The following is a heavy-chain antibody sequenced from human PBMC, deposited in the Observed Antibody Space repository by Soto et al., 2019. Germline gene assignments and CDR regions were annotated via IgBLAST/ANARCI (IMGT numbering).Heavy chain of an antibody. CDR3: ARGRYGDY. D-gene: IGHD1-1*01. Sequence: QVPLVQSGAEVKKPGDSVKVYCKASGYTFTSYGLTWVRQAPGQGLEWMGWISAHNGNTDNAQKLKGRVIVTRDTSTSTAYMELSSLRSDDTAVYYCARGRYGDYWGQGTLVTVSA. CDR1: GYTFTSYG. J-gene: IGHJ4*02. V-gene: IGHV1-18*01. CDR2: ISAHNGNT.